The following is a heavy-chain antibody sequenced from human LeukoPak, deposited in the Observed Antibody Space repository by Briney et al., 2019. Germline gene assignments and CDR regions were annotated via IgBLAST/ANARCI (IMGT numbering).Heavy chain of an antibody. Sequence: GGSLRLSCAASGFTFSGYGMHWVRQAPGKGLEWVAVIWYDGSNKYYADSVKGRFTISRDNSKNTLYLQMNSLRAEDTAVYYCARGSHKLFRIIYGSGSYYPFGYWGKGTMVTVSS. CDR2: IWYDGSNK. D-gene: IGHD3-10*01. J-gene: IGHJ4*02. CDR1: GFTFSGYG. CDR3: ARGSHKLFRIIYGSGSYYPFGY. V-gene: IGHV3-33*01.